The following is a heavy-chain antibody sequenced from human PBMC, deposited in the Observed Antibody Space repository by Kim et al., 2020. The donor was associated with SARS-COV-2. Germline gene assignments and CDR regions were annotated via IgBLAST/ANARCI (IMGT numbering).Heavy chain of an antibody. Sequence: ASVKVSCKASGYTFTSYAMHWVRQAPGQRLEWMGWINAGNGNTKYSQKFQGRVTITRDTSASTAYMELSSLRSEDTAVYYCARVGSFYYYYGMDVWGQGTTVTVSS. CDR2: INAGNGNT. V-gene: IGHV1-3*01. CDR3: ARVGSFYYYYGMDV. CDR1: GYTFTSYA. D-gene: IGHD2-2*03. J-gene: IGHJ6*02.